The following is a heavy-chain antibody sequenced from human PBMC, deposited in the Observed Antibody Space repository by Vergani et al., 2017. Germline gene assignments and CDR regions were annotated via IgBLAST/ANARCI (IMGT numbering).Heavy chain of an antibody. CDR2: IYYSGST. J-gene: IGHJ4*02. CDR1: GGSISSGSYY. V-gene: IGHV4-39*01. CDR3: ARIGGSGWVFDY. Sequence: QVQLQESGPGLVKPSQTLSLTCTVSGGSISSGSYYWGWLRQPPGTGLEWIGSIYYSGSTYYNPSHKSRVTISVDTSKNRFSLKLSSVTAADTAVYYCARIGGSGWVFDYWGQGTLVTVSS. D-gene: IGHD6-19*01.